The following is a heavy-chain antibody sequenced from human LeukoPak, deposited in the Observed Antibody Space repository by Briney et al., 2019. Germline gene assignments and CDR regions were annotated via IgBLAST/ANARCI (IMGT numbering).Heavy chain of an antibody. V-gene: IGHV3-21*01. J-gene: IGHJ3*02. CDR3: VRDTFSPDAFDI. Sequence: PGGSLRLSYTASGPTLCNYSMTSTPQAPGKRLNWVSSISTSSSYIDSADSVKGRFTISRDNAKNSLYLQMNSLRAEDTAVYYCVRDTFSPDAFDIWGQGTMVTVSS. CDR2: ISTSSSYI. D-gene: IGHD3-16*01. CDR1: GPTLCNYS.